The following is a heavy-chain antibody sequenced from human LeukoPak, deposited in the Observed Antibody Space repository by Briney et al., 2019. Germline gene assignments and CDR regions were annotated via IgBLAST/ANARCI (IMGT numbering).Heavy chain of an antibody. J-gene: IGHJ4*02. CDR2: IIPYFGTS. D-gene: IGHD3-10*01. V-gene: IGHV1-69*13. CDR3: TRDAGDYGGSGSYPDY. Sequence: SVKVSCKASGVTFSRLVVSWVRQAPGQGLEWMGQIIPYFGTSNYAQNFQGRVMLTADEATNTAYMELNRLRSDDTAVYYCTRDAGDYGGSGSYPDYWGQGTLVTVSS. CDR1: GVTFSRLV.